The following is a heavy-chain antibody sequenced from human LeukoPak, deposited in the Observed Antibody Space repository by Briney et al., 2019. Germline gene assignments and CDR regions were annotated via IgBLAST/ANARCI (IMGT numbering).Heavy chain of an antibody. CDR1: GYTFTGYY. J-gene: IGHJ5*02. Sequence: GASVKVSCKASGYTFTGYYMHWVRQAPGQGLEWMGWINPNSGGTNYAQKFQGRVTMTRDTSISTAYMELSRLRFDDTAVYYCATGIAAAGTRHNWFDPWGQGTLVTVSS. CDR2: INPNSGGT. V-gene: IGHV1-2*02. D-gene: IGHD6-13*01. CDR3: ATGIAAAGTRHNWFDP.